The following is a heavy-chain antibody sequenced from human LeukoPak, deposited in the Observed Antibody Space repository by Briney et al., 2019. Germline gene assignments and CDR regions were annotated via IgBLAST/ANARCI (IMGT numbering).Heavy chain of an antibody. V-gene: IGHV3-21*04. J-gene: IGHJ4*02. D-gene: IGHD6-19*01. Sequence: SGGSLRLSCAASVFTFSTYNMNWVRQAPGRGLEWVSSITSSSRYTFYADSVKGRFTISRDNAKNSLYLQMNSLRAEDTAVYYCAKVGVREQWLVIGYFDYWGQGTLVTVSS. CDR3: AKVGVREQWLVIGYFDY. CDR1: VFTFSTYN. CDR2: ITSSSRYT.